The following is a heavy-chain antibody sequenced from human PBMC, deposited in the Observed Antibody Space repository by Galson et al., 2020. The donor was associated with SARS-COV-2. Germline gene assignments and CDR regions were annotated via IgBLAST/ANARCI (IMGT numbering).Heavy chain of an antibody. CDR3: ARGIYYYGSGSYSNWFDP. J-gene: IGHJ5*02. D-gene: IGHD3-10*01. Sequence: SETLSLTCTVSGGSISSYSWSWIRQTPGKGLEWIGYIYYSGSTNYNPSLKSRVTISVDTSKNQFSLKLSSVTAADTAVYYCARGIYYYGSGSYSNWFDPWGQGTLVTVSS. CDR2: IYYSGST. V-gene: IGHV4-59*01. CDR1: GGSISSYS.